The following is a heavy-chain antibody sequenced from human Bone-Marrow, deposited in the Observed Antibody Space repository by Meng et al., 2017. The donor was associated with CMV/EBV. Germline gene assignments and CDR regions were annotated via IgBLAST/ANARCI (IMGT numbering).Heavy chain of an antibody. J-gene: IGHJ6*02. D-gene: IGHD6-13*01. CDR3: ARCIAAAGTLYYYYYGMDV. V-gene: IGHV1-46*01. CDR2: INPSGGST. CDR1: GYTFTGYY. Sequence: ASVKVSCKASGYTFTGYYMHWVRQAPGQGLEWMGIINPSGGSTSYAQKFQGRVTMTRDTSTSTVYMELSSLRSEDTAVYYCARCIAAAGTLYYYYYGMDVWGQGTTVTVSS.